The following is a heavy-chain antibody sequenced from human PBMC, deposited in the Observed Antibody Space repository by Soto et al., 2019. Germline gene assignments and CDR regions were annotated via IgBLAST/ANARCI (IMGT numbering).Heavy chain of an antibody. CDR2: SHHGGGT. J-gene: IGHJ4*02. CDR3: ARVLSLGSTWYFDY. CDR1: ASSITDASY. D-gene: IGHD6-13*01. Sequence: TLSLTCTVSASSITDASYWGWIRQPPGKGLEWIGSSHHGGGTYYNPSLKSRVTISVDTSKNQLSLKLTSVAAADAAVYYCARVLSLGSTWYFDYWGQGTQVTVSS. V-gene: IGHV4-38-2*02.